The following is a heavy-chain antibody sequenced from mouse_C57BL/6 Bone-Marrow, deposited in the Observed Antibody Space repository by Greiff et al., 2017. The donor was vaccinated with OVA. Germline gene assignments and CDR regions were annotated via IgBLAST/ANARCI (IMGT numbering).Heavy chain of an antibody. CDR1: GYAFSSSW. V-gene: IGHV1-82*01. D-gene: IGHD2-4*01. CDR3: ARLDDYDWDY. CDR2: IYPGDGDT. Sequence: VQLQQSGPELVKPGASVKISCKASGYAFSSSWMNWVKQRPGKGLEWIGRIYPGDGDTNYNGKFKGKATLTADKSSSTAYMQLSSLTSEDSAVYFCARLDDYDWDYWGQGTTLTVSS. J-gene: IGHJ2*01.